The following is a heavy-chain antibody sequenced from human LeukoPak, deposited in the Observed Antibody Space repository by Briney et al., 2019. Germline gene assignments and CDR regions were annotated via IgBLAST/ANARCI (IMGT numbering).Heavy chain of an antibody. D-gene: IGHD5-12*01. J-gene: IGHJ4*02. CDR2: IWYDGSNK. V-gene: IGHV3-33*01. CDR3: ARDRYSGYGGYFDY. Sequence: GGSLRLSCAASGFTFSSYGMHWVRQAPGKGLEWVAVIWYDGSNKYYADSVKGRFTISRDNSKNTLYLLMNSLRAEDTAVYYCARDRYSGYGGYFDYWGQGTLVTVSS. CDR1: GFTFSSYG.